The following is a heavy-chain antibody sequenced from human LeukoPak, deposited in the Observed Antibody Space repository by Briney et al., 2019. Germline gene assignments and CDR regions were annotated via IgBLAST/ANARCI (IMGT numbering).Heavy chain of an antibody. CDR2: IYPNSGGT. D-gene: IGHD4-23*01. CDR3: ARVGSPMTTVVTTFDY. Sequence: ASVKVSCKASGYTFTGYYMHWVRQAPGQGLEWMGWIYPNSGGTNYAQKFQGRVTVTRDTSISTAYMELSRLRSDDTAVYYCARVGSPMTTVVTTFDYWGQGTLVTVSS. V-gene: IGHV1-2*02. J-gene: IGHJ4*02. CDR1: GYTFTGYY.